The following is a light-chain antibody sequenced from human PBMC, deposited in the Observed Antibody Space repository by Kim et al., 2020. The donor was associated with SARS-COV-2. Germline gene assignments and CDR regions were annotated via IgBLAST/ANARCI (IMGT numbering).Light chain of an antibody. V-gene: IGKV1-12*01. J-gene: IGKJ1*01. CDR3: QQTNSIPWT. Sequence: DIQMTQSPSSVSASVGGRVTITCRASQGITTWLAWYQQKPGEAPKLLIFAASTLQRGVPSRFSGSGSGTDFTLTISSLQPEDFATYYCQQTNSIPWTFGQGTKVDIK. CDR1: QGITTW. CDR2: AAS.